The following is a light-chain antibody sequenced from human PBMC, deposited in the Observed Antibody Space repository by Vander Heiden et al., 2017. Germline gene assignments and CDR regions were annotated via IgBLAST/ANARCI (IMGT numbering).Light chain of an antibody. CDR3: QTWGTGYVV. J-gene: IGLJ2*01. CDR2: LNSDGSH. Sequence: QLVLTQSPSASASLGASVTLTCTLSSGHSSYAIAWHQQQPEKGPRYLMKLNSDGSHSKGDGIPDRFSGSSSGAERYLTISSLQAEDEADYYWQTWGTGYVVFGGGTKLTVL. CDR1: SGHSSYA. V-gene: IGLV4-69*01.